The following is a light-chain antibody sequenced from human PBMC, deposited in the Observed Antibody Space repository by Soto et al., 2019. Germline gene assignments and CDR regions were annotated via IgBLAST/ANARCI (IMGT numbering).Light chain of an antibody. J-gene: IGLJ1*01. V-gene: IGLV2-11*01. CDR1: SSDVGGSNY. CDR3: CSYAGSYTYV. CDR2: DVS. Sequence: QSALTQPRSVSGSPGQSVTISCTGTSSDVGGSNYVSWYQQHPGKAPKLMIYDVSKRPSGVPDRFSGSKSDNTASLTISGLQAEDETDYYCCSYAGSYTYVFGTGTKLTVL.